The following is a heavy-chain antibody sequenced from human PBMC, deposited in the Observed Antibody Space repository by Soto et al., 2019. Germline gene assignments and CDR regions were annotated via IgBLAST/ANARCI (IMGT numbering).Heavy chain of an antibody. CDR3: ARSSTSANYFDY. Sequence: QVQLQESGPGLVKPSQTLSLTCTVSGGSISSGGYYWSWIRQHPGKGLEWIGYIYYSGSTYYNPSLKMRVTISVETSKNQFSLKLSSVTAADTAVYYCARSSTSANYFDYWGQGTLVTVSS. CDR2: IYYSGST. J-gene: IGHJ4*02. D-gene: IGHD2-2*01. CDR1: GGSISSGGYY. V-gene: IGHV4-31*03.